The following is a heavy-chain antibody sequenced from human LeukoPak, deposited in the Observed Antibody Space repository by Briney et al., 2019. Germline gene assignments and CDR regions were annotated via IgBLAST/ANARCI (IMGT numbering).Heavy chain of an antibody. Sequence: ASVKVSCKASGYTFTSYGIIWVRQAPGQGLEWMGWISANNGKTNYAQKFLGRVTMTTDTSTSTAYMELRSLRFDDTAVYYCARGEYYFDYWGQGTLVTVSS. V-gene: IGHV1-18*01. CDR1: GYTFTSYG. J-gene: IGHJ4*02. CDR2: ISANNGKT. CDR3: ARGEYYFDY. D-gene: IGHD3-10*01.